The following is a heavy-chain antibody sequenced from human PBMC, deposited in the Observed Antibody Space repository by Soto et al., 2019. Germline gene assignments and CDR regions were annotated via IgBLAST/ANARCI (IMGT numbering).Heavy chain of an antibody. CDR3: ARGEGIQLGSLAGRYYYHKLDV. V-gene: IGHV4-59*01. D-gene: IGHD1-1*01. CDR2: IYYSGTA. J-gene: IGHJ6*02. CDR1: GGSISTYY. Sequence: QVQLRESGPGLVKSSETLSLTCTVSGGSISTYYWSWVRQPPGKGLEWIGYIYYSGTATYNPSLRSRVTISVDTSKNPFSLRLSSVTAADTAVYYCARGEGIQLGSLAGRYYYHKLDVWGQGTTVTVSS.